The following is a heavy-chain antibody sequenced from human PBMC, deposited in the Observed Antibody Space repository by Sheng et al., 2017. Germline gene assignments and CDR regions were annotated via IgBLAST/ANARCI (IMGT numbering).Heavy chain of an antibody. CDR1: GFAFGTFE. CDR2: ISASGDAM. D-gene: IGHD2-21*01. CDR3: ARDRDFGGEIY. Sequence: EVQLLESGGGLVQPGGSLRLSCAASGFAFGTFEMNWVRQAPGKGLEWVSYISASGDAMSYANSVRGRFTVSRDNAKNSLYLQMNSLRGEDTAVYYCARDRDFGGEIYWGQGTLVTVSS. V-gene: IGHV3-48*03. J-gene: IGHJ4*02.